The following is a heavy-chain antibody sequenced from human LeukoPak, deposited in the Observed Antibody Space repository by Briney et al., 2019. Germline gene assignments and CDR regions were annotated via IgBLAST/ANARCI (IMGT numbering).Heavy chain of an antibody. V-gene: IGHV1-18*04. D-gene: IGHD3-9*01. Sequence: GASVKVSCKASGYTFTRYGINWVRQAPGQGLEWMGWISAYNGDTNYAQKLQGRVTMTTDTSTSTAYMELRSLRSDDTAVYYCARVNDILTGFYTSDYWGQGTLVTVSS. J-gene: IGHJ4*02. CDR3: ARVNDILTGFYTSDY. CDR1: GYTFTRYG. CDR2: ISAYNGDT.